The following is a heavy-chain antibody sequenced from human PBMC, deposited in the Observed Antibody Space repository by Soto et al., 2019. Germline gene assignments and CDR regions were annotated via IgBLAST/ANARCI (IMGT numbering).Heavy chain of an antibody. D-gene: IGHD2-2*01. CDR2: IYYSGST. CDR1: GGSISSGGYY. CDR3: ATGGQVPAANDAFDI. V-gene: IGHV4-31*03. Sequence: SETLSLTCTVSGGSISSGGYYWSWIRQHPGKGLEWIGYIYYSGSTYYNPSLKSRVTISVDTSKNQFSLKLSSVTAADTAVYYCATGGQVPAANDAFDIWGQGTMVTVSS. J-gene: IGHJ3*02.